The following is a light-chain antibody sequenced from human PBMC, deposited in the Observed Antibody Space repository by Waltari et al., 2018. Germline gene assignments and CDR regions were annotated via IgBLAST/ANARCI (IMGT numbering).Light chain of an antibody. CDR1: QSIGRW. V-gene: IGKV1-5*01. J-gene: IGKJ2*01. Sequence: DIQMTQSPSTLSASVGDRVTITCRASQSIGRWLAWYQQKPGTGPKLLIYVAFSLQSGVPSRFSGSGSGTEFTLTISSLQPDDFATYYCQQYNDYPYTFGQGTKLEIK. CDR3: QQYNDYPYT. CDR2: VAF.